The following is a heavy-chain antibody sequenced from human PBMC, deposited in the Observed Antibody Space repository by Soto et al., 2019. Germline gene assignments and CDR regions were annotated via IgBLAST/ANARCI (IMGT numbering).Heavy chain of an antibody. Sequence: GGSLRLPGADSCLSRRIYDMTPVRHAPRKGLESVSSISGSGGTTYYADSVKGRFTISRDKSKNTLYLQMNRLRAEETAVYYCATVAWIQVWPDGKYWGQGTLVPVPP. D-gene: IGHD5-18*01. J-gene: IGHJ4*02. V-gene: IGHV3-23*01. CDR1: CLSRRIYD. CDR2: ISGSGGTT. CDR3: ATVAWIQVWPDGKY.